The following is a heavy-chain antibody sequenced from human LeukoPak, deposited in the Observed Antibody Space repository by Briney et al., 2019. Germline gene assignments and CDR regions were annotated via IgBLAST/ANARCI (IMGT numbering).Heavy chain of an antibody. CDR2: INHSGST. D-gene: IGHD5-18*01. Sequence: SETLSLTCAVYGGSFSGYYWSWIRQPPGKGLEWIGEINHSGSTNYNPSLKSRVTISVDTSKNQFSLKLSSVTAADTAVYYCARHRLRRIQLWLEVSYYFDYWGQGTLATVSS. V-gene: IGHV4-34*01. CDR1: GGSFSGYY. CDR3: ARHRLRRIQLWLEVSYYFDY. J-gene: IGHJ4*02.